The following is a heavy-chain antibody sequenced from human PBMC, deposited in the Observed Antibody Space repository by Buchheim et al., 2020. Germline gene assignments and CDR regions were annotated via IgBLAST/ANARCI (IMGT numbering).Heavy chain of an antibody. CDR1: GFTFSSYS. CDR3: ARGIGTSSNYYYGMDV. CDR2: ISYDGSNK. J-gene: IGHJ6*02. Sequence: VQLVESGGGLVQPGGSLRLSCAASGFTFSSYSMNWVRQAPGKGLEWVAVISYDGSNKYYADSVKGRFTISRDNSKNTLYLQMNSLRAEDTAVYYCARGIGTSSNYYYGMDVWGQGTT. D-gene: IGHD2-2*01. V-gene: IGHV3-30*03.